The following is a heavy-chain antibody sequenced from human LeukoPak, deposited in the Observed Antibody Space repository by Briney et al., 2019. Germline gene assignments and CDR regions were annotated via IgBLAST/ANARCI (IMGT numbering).Heavy chain of an antibody. V-gene: IGHV3-23*01. CDR2: ISGNGIST. CDR1: GFTFRSSA. J-gene: IGHJ5*02. Sequence: PGGSLRLSCAASGFTFRSSAMSWVRQAPGKGPEWVSAISGNGISTYYADSVKGRFTISRDNSKNTLYLQMNSLRAEDTAVYYCAKGFEGYIANWFDPWGQGTLVTVSS. D-gene: IGHD2-2*02. CDR3: AKGFEGYIANWFDP.